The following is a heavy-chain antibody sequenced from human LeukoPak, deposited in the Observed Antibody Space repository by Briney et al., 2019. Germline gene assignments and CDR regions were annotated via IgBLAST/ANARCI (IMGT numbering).Heavy chain of an antibody. Sequence: SETLSLTCTVSGGSISSYYWSWIRQPPGKGLEWIGYIYYSGSTNYNPSPKSRVTISVDTSKNQFSLKLSSVTAADTAVYYCARAPATDAFDIWGQGTMVTVSS. V-gene: IGHV4-59*01. CDR2: IYYSGST. D-gene: IGHD1-14*01. J-gene: IGHJ3*02. CDR1: GGSISSYY. CDR3: ARAPATDAFDI.